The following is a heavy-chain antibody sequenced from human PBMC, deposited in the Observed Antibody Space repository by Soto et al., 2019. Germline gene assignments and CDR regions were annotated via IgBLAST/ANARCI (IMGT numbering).Heavy chain of an antibody. CDR2: INHSGST. V-gene: IGHV4-34*01. CDR3: ARGRYDSSGYYKYYYYYGMDV. D-gene: IGHD3-22*01. CDR1: GGSFSGYY. Sequence: SETLSLTCAVYGGSFSGYYWSWIRQPPGKGLEWIGEINHSGSTNYNPSLKSRVTISVDTSKNQFSLKLSSVTAADTTVYYCARGRYDSSGYYKYYYYYGMDVWGQGTTVTVSS. J-gene: IGHJ6*02.